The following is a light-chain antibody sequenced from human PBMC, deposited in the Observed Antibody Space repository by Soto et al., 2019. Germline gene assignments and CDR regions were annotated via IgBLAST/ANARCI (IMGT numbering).Light chain of an antibody. CDR3: QQRSNWPIT. V-gene: IGKV3-11*01. CDR2: DAS. J-gene: IGKJ5*01. Sequence: ENVVTQSPATLSLSPGERATLSCRASQSVSSYLACYQQKPGQAPRLLIYDASNRATGIPARFSGSGSGTDFTLTISSLEPEDFAVYYCQQRSNWPITFGQGTRLEIK. CDR1: QSVSSY.